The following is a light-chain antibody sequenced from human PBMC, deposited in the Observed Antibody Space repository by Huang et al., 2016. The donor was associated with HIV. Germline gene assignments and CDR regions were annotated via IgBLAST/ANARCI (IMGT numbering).Light chain of an antibody. V-gene: IGKV1-33*01. J-gene: IGKJ4*01. CDR2: DAS. Sequence: DVQMTQSPSSLSASIGDRVTITCQASQDISNYLNWYQQKPGKAPKLLIYDASRLEKGVPSRFSGSGSGTYFTFTITSLQPEDIATYYCQQYDNLPPALTFGGGTKVEIK. CDR3: QQYDNLPPALT. CDR1: QDISNY.